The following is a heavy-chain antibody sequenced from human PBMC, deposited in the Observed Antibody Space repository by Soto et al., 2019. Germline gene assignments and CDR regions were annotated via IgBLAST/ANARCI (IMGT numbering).Heavy chain of an antibody. D-gene: IGHD4-17*01. CDR2: FDPEDGET. V-gene: IGHV1-24*01. J-gene: IGHJ6*03. CDR1: GYTLTELS. CDR3: ATGGYGDRYYYYYYMDV. Sequence: QVQLVQSGAEVKKPGASVKVSCKVSGYTLTELSMHWVRQAPGKGLEWMGGFDPEDGETIYAQKFQGRVTMTEDTTTDTAYMGLSSLRSEDTAVYYWATGGYGDRYYYYYYMDVWGKGTTVTVSS.